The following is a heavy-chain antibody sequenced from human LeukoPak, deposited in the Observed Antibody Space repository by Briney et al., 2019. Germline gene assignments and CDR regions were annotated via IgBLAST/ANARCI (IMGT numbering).Heavy chain of an antibody. J-gene: IGHJ2*01. V-gene: IGHV3-23*01. CDR1: GFTFSSYA. CDR3: AKDGLAIFGGWCFDL. CDR2: ISGSGGST. Sequence: PGASLRLSCAASGFTFSSYAMSWVRQAPGKGLEWVSAISGSGGSTYYADSVKGRFTISRDNSKNTLYLQMNSLRAEDTAVYYCAKDGLAIFGGWCFDLWGRGTLVTVSS. D-gene: IGHD3-3*01.